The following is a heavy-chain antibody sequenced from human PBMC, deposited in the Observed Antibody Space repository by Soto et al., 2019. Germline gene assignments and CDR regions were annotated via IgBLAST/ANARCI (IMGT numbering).Heavy chain of an antibody. CDR3: ARDFQSTIFGVVIDPRYYYYYGMDV. Sequence: LRLSCAASGFTFSSYGMHWFRQAPDKGLEWVAVIWYDGSNKYYADSVKGRFTISRDNSKNTLYLQMNSLRAEDTAVYYCARDFQSTIFGVVIDPRYYYYYGMDVWGQGTTVTVSS. CDR2: IWYDGSNK. CDR1: GFTFSSYG. V-gene: IGHV3-33*01. D-gene: IGHD3-3*01. J-gene: IGHJ6*02.